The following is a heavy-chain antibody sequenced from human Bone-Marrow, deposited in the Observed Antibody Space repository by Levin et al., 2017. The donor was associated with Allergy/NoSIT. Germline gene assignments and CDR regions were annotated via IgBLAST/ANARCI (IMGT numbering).Heavy chain of an antibody. Sequence: GESLKISCAASGFTFSGSAMSWVRQAPGKGLEWVSSITGSGGTTWYADSVKGRLTISRHNSKNSVYLQMNSLRVDDTAVYYCAFSTGFDHWGQGALVTVSS. CDR3: AFSTGFDH. D-gene: IGHD2-8*02. J-gene: IGHJ4*02. CDR1: GFTFSGSA. CDR2: ITGSGGTT. V-gene: IGHV3-23*01.